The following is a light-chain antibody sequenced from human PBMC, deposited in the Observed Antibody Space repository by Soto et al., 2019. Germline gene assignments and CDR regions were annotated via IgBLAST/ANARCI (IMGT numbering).Light chain of an antibody. V-gene: IGKV3-11*01. CDR3: QQRTNWPPMYT. CDR1: QSVSTY. J-gene: IGKJ2*01. Sequence: EIVLTQSPATLSLSPGERATLSCRASQSVSTYLAWYQQKPGQAPRLLIYDASNRATGISARFSGSGSGTDFTLTISRLEPEDFALYHCQQRTNWPPMYTFGQGTKLEIK. CDR2: DAS.